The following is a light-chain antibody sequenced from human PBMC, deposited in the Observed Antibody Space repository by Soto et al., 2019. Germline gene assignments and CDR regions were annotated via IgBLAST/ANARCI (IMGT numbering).Light chain of an antibody. Sequence: QSALTQPASVSGSSGQWITISCTGTSSDVGGYNYVSWYQQHRGKAPNLMIYDVSNRPSGVSNRVSGSKSGNTASLTISGLQAEDEADYYCSSYTSSSTPYVFGTGTKVTVL. CDR3: SSYTSSSTPYV. J-gene: IGLJ1*01. V-gene: IGLV2-14*01. CDR2: DVS. CDR1: SSDVGGYNY.